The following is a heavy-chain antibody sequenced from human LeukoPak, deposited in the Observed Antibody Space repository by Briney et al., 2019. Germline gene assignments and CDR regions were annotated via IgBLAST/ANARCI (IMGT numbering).Heavy chain of an antibody. Sequence: GSSLKISSKGSGYSFTSYWIGWVRHMPGKGLEWMGIIYPGDSDTRYSPSFQGQVTISADKSISTAYLQWSSLKASDTAMYYCARVVAGLDAFDIWGQRTMVTVPS. D-gene: IGHD2-15*01. J-gene: IGHJ3*02. CDR2: IYPGDSDT. V-gene: IGHV5-51*01. CDR1: GYSFTSYW. CDR3: ARVVAGLDAFDI.